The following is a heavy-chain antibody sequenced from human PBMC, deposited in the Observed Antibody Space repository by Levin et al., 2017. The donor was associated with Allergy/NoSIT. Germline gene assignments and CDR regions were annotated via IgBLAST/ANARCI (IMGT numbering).Heavy chain of an antibody. CDR3: ARLGHGSGIWSVEEGSIDY. V-gene: IGHV1-46*01. D-gene: IGHD3-10*01. CDR1: GYTFTTHF. J-gene: IGHJ4*02. Sequence: ASVKVSCKPSGYTFTTHFMHWVRQAPGQGLDWMGIINPTDGSTRYAQKFQGRVTMTRDTSTRTLYMELSSLRSEDTAVYFCARLGHGSGIWSVEEGSIDYWGQGTLVTVSS. CDR2: INPTDGST.